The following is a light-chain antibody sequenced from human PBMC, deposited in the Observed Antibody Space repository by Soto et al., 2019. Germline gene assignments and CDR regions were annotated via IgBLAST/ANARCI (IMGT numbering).Light chain of an antibody. V-gene: IGKV1-9*01. Sequence: DIQLSQSPSFLSASVGDRVTITCRVSQVISNYLAWYQRKPGKAPKLLISTASILQSGVPSRFSGSGSGTEFTLTISSLQPEDFATYYCQQLTSYPTTFGQGTRLEIK. CDR2: TAS. CDR3: QQLTSYPTT. J-gene: IGKJ5*01. CDR1: QVISNY.